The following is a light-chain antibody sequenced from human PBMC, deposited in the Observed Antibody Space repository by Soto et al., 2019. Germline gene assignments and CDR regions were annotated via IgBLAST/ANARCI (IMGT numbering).Light chain of an antibody. CDR2: GAS. J-gene: IGKJ3*01. CDR3: QKYDTDPLT. CDR1: QGISNY. V-gene: IGKV1-27*01. Sequence: DIQMSQSPSSLSASVGDRVTITCRASQGISNYLAWYQQKPGKGPQLLIYGASTLQPGVPSRFSGSGSGKNFTLTISSMQPEDVATFCCQKYDTDPLTFGPGTKED.